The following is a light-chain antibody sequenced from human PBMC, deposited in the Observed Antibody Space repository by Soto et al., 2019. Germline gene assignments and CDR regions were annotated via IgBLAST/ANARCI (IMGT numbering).Light chain of an antibody. Sequence: EIVLTQSPGTLSLSPGERATLSCRASQSVSSNYFAWYQQKPGQAPRLLIYSASSRATGIPDRFSGSGSGTDFTLTISSLEPEDFAVYYCQQYGNAQYAFGQGTKLEIK. CDR2: SAS. CDR3: QQYGNAQYA. J-gene: IGKJ2*01. CDR1: QSVSSNY. V-gene: IGKV3-20*01.